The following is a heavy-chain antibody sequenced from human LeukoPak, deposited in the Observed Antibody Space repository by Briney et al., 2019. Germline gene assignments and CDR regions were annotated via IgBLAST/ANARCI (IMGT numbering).Heavy chain of an antibody. Sequence: SVKVSCKASGGTFSSYAISWVRQAPGQGLEWMGGIIPIFGTANYAQKFQGRVTITTDESTSTAYMELSSLRSEDTAVHYCARAVYCSSTSCAGYYYYYMDVWGKGTTVTVSS. J-gene: IGHJ6*03. CDR2: IIPIFGTA. CDR3: ARAVYCSSTSCAGYYYYYMDV. CDR1: GGTFSSYA. V-gene: IGHV1-69*05. D-gene: IGHD2-2*01.